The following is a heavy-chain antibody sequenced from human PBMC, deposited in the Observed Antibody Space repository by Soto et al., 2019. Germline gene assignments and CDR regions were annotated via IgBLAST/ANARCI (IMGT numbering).Heavy chain of an antibody. CDR3: ARHHRPTTSEKWFDP. D-gene: IGHD5-12*01. V-gene: IGHV1-18*01. J-gene: IGHJ5*02. Sequence: QVHLVQSGVEVKTPGASVKVSCQASGYTFFTYDISWVRQAPGQGLEWMGWISTYSGDTKYAQKFQGRVTMTTDTSTTTAYLELRSLRSDDTDVYYCARHHRPTTSEKWFDPWGQGTLVTVSS. CDR2: ISTYSGDT. CDR1: GYTFFTYD.